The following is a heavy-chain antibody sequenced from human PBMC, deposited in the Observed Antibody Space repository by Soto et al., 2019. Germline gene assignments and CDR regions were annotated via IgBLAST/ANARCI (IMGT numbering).Heavy chain of an antibody. CDR1: GGSFSGYY. CDR2: INHSGST. V-gene: IGHV4-34*01. J-gene: IGHJ6*03. CDR3: ARGWCPSSTSCDYYYYYYMDV. Sequence: SETLSLTCAVYGGSFSGYYWSWIRQPPGKGLEWIGEINHSGSTNYNPPLKSRVTISVDTSKNQFSLKLSSVTAADTAVYYCARGWCPSSTSCDYYYYYYMDVWGKGTTVTVSS. D-gene: IGHD2-2*01.